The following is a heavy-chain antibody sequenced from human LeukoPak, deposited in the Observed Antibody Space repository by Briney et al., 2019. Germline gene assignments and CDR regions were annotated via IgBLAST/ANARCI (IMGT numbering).Heavy chain of an antibody. CDR2: IGGSGGTT. CDR3: AKDLRYDSSGYYYGY. V-gene: IGHV3-23*01. D-gene: IGHD3-22*01. Sequence: GGSLRLFCAASGFIFNNYAMTWVRQAPGKGLEWVSVIGGSGGTTFYADSVKGRFTISRDNSKNTVYLQMNSLRAEDTAVYFCAKDLRYDSSGYYYGYWGQGTLVTVSS. CDR1: GFIFNNYA. J-gene: IGHJ4*02.